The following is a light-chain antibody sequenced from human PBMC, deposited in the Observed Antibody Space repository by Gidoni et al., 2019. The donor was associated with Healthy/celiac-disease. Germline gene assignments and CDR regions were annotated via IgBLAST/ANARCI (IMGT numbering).Light chain of an antibody. V-gene: IGLV1-40*01. CDR3: QSYDSSLSGSV. CDR1: SSNIGAGYD. CDR2: GNS. Sequence: QSVLTQPPSVSCAPGQRVTISCTGSSSNIGAGYDVHWYQQLPGTAPKLLIYGNSNRPSGVPDRFAGSKSGTSASLAITGLQAEDEADYYCQSYDSSLSGSVFGGGTKLTVL. J-gene: IGLJ3*02.